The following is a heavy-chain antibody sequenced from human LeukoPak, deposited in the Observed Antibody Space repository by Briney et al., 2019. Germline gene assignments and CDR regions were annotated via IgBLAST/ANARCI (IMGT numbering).Heavy chain of an antibody. V-gene: IGHV3-13*01. CDR1: GFTFSSYD. J-gene: IGHJ4*02. Sequence: QPGGSLRLSCAASGFTFSSYDMHWVRQATGKGLEWVSAIGTAGDTYYPGSVKGRFTISRENAKNSLYLQMNSLRAGDTAVYYCARALRSDDSTEYYFDYWGQGTLVTVSS. D-gene: IGHD3-22*01. CDR3: ARALRSDDSTEYYFDY. CDR2: IGTAGDT.